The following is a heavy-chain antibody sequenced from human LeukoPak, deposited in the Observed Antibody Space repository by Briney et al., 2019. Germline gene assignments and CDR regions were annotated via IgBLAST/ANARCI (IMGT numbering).Heavy chain of an antibody. CDR1: GGSISSYY. D-gene: IGHD6-13*01. V-gene: IGHV4-4*07. CDR2: IYTSGST. CDR3: ASEESSSWYMGYFQH. J-gene: IGHJ1*01. Sequence: SETLSLTCTVSGGSISSYYWSWIRQPAGKGLEWIGRIYTSGSTNYNPSLKSRVTMSVDTSKNQFSLKLSSVTAADTAVYYCASEESSSWYMGYFQHWGQGTLVTVSS.